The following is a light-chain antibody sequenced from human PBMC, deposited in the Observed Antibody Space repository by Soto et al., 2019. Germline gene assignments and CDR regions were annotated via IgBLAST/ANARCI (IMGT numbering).Light chain of an antibody. CDR3: QSYDSSLSGWV. CDR2: ANS. V-gene: IGLV1-40*01. Sequence: QSVLTQPPSVSGAPGQRVTISCTGSSSYIGAGYDVHWYQQLPGTAPKLLIYANSNRTSGVPDRFSGSKSGTSASLAITGIQAEDEADYYCQSYDSSLSGWVFGGGTKLTVL. CDR1: SSYIGAGYD. J-gene: IGLJ3*02.